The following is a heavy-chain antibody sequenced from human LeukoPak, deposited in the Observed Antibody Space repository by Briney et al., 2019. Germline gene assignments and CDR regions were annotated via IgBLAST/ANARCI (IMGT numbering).Heavy chain of an antibody. CDR2: IRFDGSNI. CDR1: GISFSAHG. Sequence: GGSLRLSCAASGISFSAHGMHWVRQAPGKGLEWVAIIRFDGSNIHYADSVKGRFTISRDNSKNTLYLQMNSLRAEDTAVYYCVRDGVGATTYFGYFDHWGQGTLVTVSP. V-gene: IGHV3-33*01. J-gene: IGHJ4*02. D-gene: IGHD1-26*01. CDR3: VRDGVGATTYFGYFDH.